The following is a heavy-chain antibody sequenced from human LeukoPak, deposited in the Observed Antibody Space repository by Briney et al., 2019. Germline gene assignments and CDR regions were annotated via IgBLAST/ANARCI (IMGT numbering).Heavy chain of an antibody. J-gene: IGHJ4*02. CDR3: ARLRIRGYSSGWYFGC. CDR1: GYSFTSNG. D-gene: IGHD6-19*01. V-gene: IGHV1-18*01. CDR2: ISAYNGNT. Sequence: DSVTLSCNVSGYSFTSNGISWERHPPGQVLEWMGWISAYNGNTNYAQKLQGRVTMTTDTSTSTAYMELRSLRSDDTAVYYCARLRIRGYSSGWYFGCWGQGTLVTVAS.